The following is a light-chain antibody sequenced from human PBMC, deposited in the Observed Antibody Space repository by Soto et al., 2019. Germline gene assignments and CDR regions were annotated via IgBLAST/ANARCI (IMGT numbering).Light chain of an antibody. V-gene: IGLV2-14*03. CDR3: SSYTISSVV. Sequence: SALTQPASVSGSPGQSITISCTGASSDVGGYNYVSWYQQHPGKAPKLMIYDVSNRPSGVSNRFSGSKSDNTASLTISGLQGEDEADYYCSSYTISSVVFGGGTKLTVL. J-gene: IGLJ2*01. CDR1: SSDVGGYNY. CDR2: DVS.